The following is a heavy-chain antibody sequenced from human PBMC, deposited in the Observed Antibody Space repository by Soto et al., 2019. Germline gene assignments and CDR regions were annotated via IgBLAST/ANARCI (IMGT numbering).Heavy chain of an antibody. CDR1: VFTFSRFG. Sequence: PVGSLRLSCASSVFTFSRFGIHCVRQSPGKWLEWVAVMAYDGSNEYYADSVRGRFTISGDNSKSTVYLQMNSLRPEDTAVYYCAKKTADCTSYYHYGMEVWGQGTT. D-gene: IGHD2-8*01. J-gene: IGHJ6*01. CDR3: AKKTADCTSYYHYGMEV. CDR2: MAYDGSNE. V-gene: IGHV3-30*18.